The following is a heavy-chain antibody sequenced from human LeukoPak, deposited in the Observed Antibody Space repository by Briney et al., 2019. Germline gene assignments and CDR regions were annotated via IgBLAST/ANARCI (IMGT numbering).Heavy chain of an antibody. D-gene: IGHD3-10*01. CDR2: IYYSGST. CDR1: GGSISPYY. J-gene: IGHJ4*02. CDR3: ARRTNGFGELLFDY. V-gene: IGHV4-59*01. Sequence: SETLSLTCTVSGGSISPYYWSWIRQPPGKGLEWIGYIYYSGSTNYNPSLKSRVTISVDTSKNQFSLKLSSVTAADTAVYYCARRTNGFGELLFDYWGQGTLVTVSS.